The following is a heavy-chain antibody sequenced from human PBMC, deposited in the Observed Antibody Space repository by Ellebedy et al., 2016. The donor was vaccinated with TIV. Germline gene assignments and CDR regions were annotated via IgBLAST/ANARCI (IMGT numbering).Heavy chain of an antibody. CDR2: IYSSGSN. V-gene: IGHV4-59*08. J-gene: IGHJ5*02. Sequence: MPGGSLRLSCTVSGGSISSYYWSWIRQPPGKGLEWIGCIYSSGSNHYNPSLKSRVTISVDTSKSQFSLKLSSLTAADTAVYYCVSGGDRWFDPWGQGTLVTVSS. CDR1: GGSISSYY. CDR3: VSGGDRWFDP. D-gene: IGHD1-26*01.